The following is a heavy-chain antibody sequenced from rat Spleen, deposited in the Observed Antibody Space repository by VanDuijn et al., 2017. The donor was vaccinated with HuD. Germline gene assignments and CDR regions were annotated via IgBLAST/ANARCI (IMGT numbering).Heavy chain of an antibody. Sequence: QVQLKESGPGLVQPSQTLSLTCTVSGFSLTNFGVSWVRQPPGKGLEWIGAIWSGGGTDYSSALKSRLSISRDISKSQVFLKMISLQTEDTAIYFCTREGYNNWGAFAYWGQGTLVTVSS. CDR1: GFSLTNFG. J-gene: IGHJ3*01. CDR2: IWSGGGT. V-gene: IGHV2-15*01. CDR3: TREGYNNWGAFAY. D-gene: IGHD1-10*01.